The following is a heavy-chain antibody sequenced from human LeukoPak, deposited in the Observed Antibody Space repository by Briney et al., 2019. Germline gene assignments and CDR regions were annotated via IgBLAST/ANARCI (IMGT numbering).Heavy chain of an antibody. Sequence: NTGGSLRLSCAVSGFTFTNAWMSWVRQAPGKGLEWVGRIKSKTDGETTDYAAPVKGRFTISRDDSKNTLYLQMNSLKTEDTAVYYCTTDWSGEIAFDIWGQGTMVTVSS. CDR1: GFTFTNAW. D-gene: IGHD7-27*01. CDR2: IKSKTDGETT. J-gene: IGHJ3*02. V-gene: IGHV3-15*01. CDR3: TTDWSGEIAFDI.